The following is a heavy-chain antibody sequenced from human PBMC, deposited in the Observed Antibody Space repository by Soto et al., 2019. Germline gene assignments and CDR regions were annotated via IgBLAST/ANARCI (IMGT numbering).Heavy chain of an antibody. V-gene: IGHV4-31*03. Sequence: QVQLQESGPGLVKPSQTLSLTCTVSGGSISSGGFYWSWIRQHPGKGLEWIGYIVYSGSTYYNPYLKSRVSISVDTSKNQFSLKLSSVNAADTAVYYCAREEGGGYAQRWFDPWGQGTLVTVSS. CDR1: GGSISSGGFY. CDR3: AREEGGGYAQRWFDP. D-gene: IGHD6-25*01. CDR2: IVYSGST. J-gene: IGHJ5*02.